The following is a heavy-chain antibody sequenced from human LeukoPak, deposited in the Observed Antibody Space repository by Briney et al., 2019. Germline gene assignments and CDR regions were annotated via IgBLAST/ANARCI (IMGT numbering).Heavy chain of an antibody. J-gene: IGHJ4*02. D-gene: IGHD5-18*01. CDR1: GFTFSSYA. V-gene: IGHV3-23*01. Sequence: GGSLRLSCAASGFTFSSYAMSWVRQAPGKGLEWVSAISGSGGSTYYADSVKGRFTISRDNSKNTLYLQMNSLRVEDTAVYYCAKQSEGYSYGYRRLFDYWGQGTLVTVSS. CDR3: AKQSEGYSYGYRRLFDY. CDR2: ISGSGGST.